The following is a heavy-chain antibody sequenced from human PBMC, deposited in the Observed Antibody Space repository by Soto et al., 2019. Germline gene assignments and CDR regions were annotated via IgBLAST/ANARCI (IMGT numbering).Heavy chain of an antibody. Sequence: EVQLVESGGGLIQPGGSLRLSCAASGFTVSNNYMTWVRQAPGKGLEWVSVMYSGGTATSYADSVKGRFTVSRDNSKNTVSLQLDSLKADDTAVYYCARGVPVGAIGRFYFDSWGQGTLVTASS. V-gene: IGHV3-53*01. CDR1: GFTVSNNY. D-gene: IGHD1-26*01. CDR3: ARGVPVGAIGRFYFDS. J-gene: IGHJ4*02. CDR2: MYSGGTAT.